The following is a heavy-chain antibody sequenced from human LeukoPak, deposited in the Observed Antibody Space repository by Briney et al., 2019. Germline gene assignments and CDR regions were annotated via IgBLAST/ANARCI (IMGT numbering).Heavy chain of an antibody. D-gene: IGHD3-16*02. CDR1: GYTCTNYA. V-gene: IGHV7-4-1*02. Sequence: ASVKVSCKASGYTCTNYAMNWVRQAPGQGLEWMGWIHPSTGNPTYAQGFTGRFVFSLDTSVSTTYLQISSLMAEATAVYYCARAFQSLGGLSLPDYWGQGTLVTVSS. CDR3: ARAFQSLGGLSLPDY. J-gene: IGHJ4*02. CDR2: IHPSTGNP.